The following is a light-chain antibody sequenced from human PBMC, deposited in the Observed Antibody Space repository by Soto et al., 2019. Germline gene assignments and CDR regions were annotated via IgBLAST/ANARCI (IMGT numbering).Light chain of an antibody. Sequence: QSVLTQPPSASGTPGQRVTISCSGSSSNIGSNPVNWYQQLPGTAPKLLVYTNNQRPSGVPDRFSGSKSGTSASLAISGLQSEDEADYYCAARDDSLNGWVFGGGTQLTVL. CDR1: SSNIGSNP. CDR3: AARDDSLNGWV. J-gene: IGLJ3*02. V-gene: IGLV1-44*01. CDR2: TNN.